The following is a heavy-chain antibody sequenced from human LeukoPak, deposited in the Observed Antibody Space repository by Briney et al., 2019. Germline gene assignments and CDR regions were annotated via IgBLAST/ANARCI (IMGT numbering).Heavy chain of an antibody. CDR3: VRAHVGAGLAFDI. Sequence: GGSLRLSCAASGFTFSNAWMSWVRQAPGKGLEWVGRIKSKTDGGTTDYAAPVKGRFTISRENAKNSFYLQMNSLTAGDTAVYYCVRAHVGAGLAFDIWGQGTMVTVSS. D-gene: IGHD1-26*01. CDR2: IKSKTDGGTT. J-gene: IGHJ3*02. CDR1: GFTFSNAW. V-gene: IGHV3-15*01.